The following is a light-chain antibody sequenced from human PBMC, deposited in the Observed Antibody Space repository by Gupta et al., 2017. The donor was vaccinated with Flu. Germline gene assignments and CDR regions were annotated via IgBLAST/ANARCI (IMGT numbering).Light chain of an antibody. Sequence: PATLSVSPGERATLSCRASQSVSTNLAWYQQTPGQAPRLLIFGAFTRATGIPARFSGSGSGTEFTLNISSLQSEDFAIYYCQQDNNRPITFGRGTMVEIK. CDR3: QQDNNRPIT. CDR2: GAF. CDR1: QSVSTN. J-gene: IGKJ4*01. V-gene: IGKV3-15*01.